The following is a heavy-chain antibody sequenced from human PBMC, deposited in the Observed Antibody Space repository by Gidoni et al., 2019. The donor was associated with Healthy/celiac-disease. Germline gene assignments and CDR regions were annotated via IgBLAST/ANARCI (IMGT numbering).Heavy chain of an antibody. CDR3: ARVRLMATWLFDY. CDR1: GFPSAGYG. CDR2: INWNGGST. D-gene: IGHD5-12*01. V-gene: IGHV3-20*01. Sequence: EVQLVESGGGVVRPGGSLRLSCAASGFPSAGYGMSWVRQAPGKGLGWVSGINWNGGSTGYADSVKGRFTISRDNAKNALYLQMNSLRAEDTALYHCARVRLMATWLFDYWGQGTLVTVSS. J-gene: IGHJ4*02.